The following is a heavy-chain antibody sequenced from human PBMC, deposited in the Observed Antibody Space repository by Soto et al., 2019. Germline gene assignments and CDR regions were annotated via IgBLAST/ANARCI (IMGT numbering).Heavy chain of an antibody. V-gene: IGHV3-64*01. J-gene: IGHJ5*02. CDR1: GFTFSSYA. CDR3: ARDHTPFGSGRPGLDP. CDR2: ISSNGGST. Sequence: VGSLRLSCAASGFTFSSYAMHWVRQAPGKGLEYVSAISSNGGSTYYANSVKGRFTISRDNSKNTLYLQMGSLRAEDMAVYYCARDHTPFGSGRPGLDPWGQGTLVTVSS. D-gene: IGHD3-10*01.